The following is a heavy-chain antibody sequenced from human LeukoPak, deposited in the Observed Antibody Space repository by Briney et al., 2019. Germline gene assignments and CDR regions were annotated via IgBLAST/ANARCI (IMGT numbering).Heavy chain of an antibody. CDR2: ISSSSSTI. J-gene: IGHJ4*02. V-gene: IGHV3-48*01. CDR3: ATSTPTYGSGSYPDY. Sequence: PGGSLRLSCAASGFTFSTFAMIWVRQPPGKGLEWVSYISSSSSTIYYADSVKGRFTISRDNAKNSLYLQMNSLRAEDTAVYFCATSTPTYGSGSYPDYWGQGTLVTVSS. CDR1: GFTFSTFA. D-gene: IGHD3-10*01.